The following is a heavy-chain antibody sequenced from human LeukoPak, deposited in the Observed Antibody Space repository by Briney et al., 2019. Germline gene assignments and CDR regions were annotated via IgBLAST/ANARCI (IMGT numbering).Heavy chain of an antibody. D-gene: IGHD6-13*01. CDR3: AGIRYSSSWSSNWFDP. Sequence: ASVKLSCKASGYTFTGYYMHWVRQAPGQGLDWMGWINPNSGGTNYAQKFQGRVTMTRDTSISTAYMELSRLRSDDTAVYYCAGIRYSSSWSSNWFDPWGQGTLVTVSS. CDR1: GYTFTGYY. J-gene: IGHJ5*02. CDR2: INPNSGGT. V-gene: IGHV1-2*02.